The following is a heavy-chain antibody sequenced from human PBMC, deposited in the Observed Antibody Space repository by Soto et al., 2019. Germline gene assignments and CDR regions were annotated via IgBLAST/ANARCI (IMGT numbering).Heavy chain of an antibody. J-gene: IGHJ4*02. V-gene: IGHV1-8*02. Sequence: QVQLMQSVAEVRKPGASVKVSCKASGYTFTDYDITWVRQATGQGLEWLGWMTPKSGYTGYAQKFQGRVTLTRDTSRGTAYMELSSLTSEDTAVYYCTRNLYNTGEFAHWGQGTLVTVSS. CDR1: GYTFTDYD. CDR2: MTPKSGYT. D-gene: IGHD3-16*01. CDR3: TRNLYNTGEFAH.